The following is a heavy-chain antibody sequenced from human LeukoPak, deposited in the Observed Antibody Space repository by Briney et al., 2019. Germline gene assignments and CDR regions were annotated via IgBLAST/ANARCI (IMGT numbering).Heavy chain of an antibody. J-gene: IGHJ4*02. CDR2: IYYSGST. D-gene: IGHD2/OR15-2a*01. Sequence: KPSETLSLTCTVSGGSISSSSYYWGWIRQPPGKGLEWIGSIYYSGSTYYNPSLKSRFTISVDTSKNQFSLKLSSVTAADTAVYYCARQGSFPPQAGYFDYWGQGTLVTVSS. V-gene: IGHV4-39*01. CDR3: ARQGSFPPQAGYFDY. CDR1: GGSISSSSYY.